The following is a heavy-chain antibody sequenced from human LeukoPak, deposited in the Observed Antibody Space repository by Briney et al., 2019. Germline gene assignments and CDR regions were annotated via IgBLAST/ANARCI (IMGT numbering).Heavy chain of an antibody. Sequence: SSETLSLTCTVSGGSISSYYWSWIRQPPGKGLEWIGYIYYSGSTNYNPSLKSRVTISVDTSKNQFSLKLSSVTAADTAVYYCASSRNDILTGYNPYAFDIWGQGTMVTASS. J-gene: IGHJ3*02. V-gene: IGHV4-59*01. CDR1: GGSISSYY. CDR3: ASSRNDILTGYNPYAFDI. CDR2: IYYSGST. D-gene: IGHD3-9*01.